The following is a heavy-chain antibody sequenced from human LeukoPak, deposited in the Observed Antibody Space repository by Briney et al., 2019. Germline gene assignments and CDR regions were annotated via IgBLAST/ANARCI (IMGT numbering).Heavy chain of an antibody. CDR2: IYYSGST. D-gene: IGHD3-22*01. Sequence: SETLSLTCTVSGGSISSSSYDWSWLRQPPGKGLEWIGYIYYSGSTNYSPSLKSRVTISVDTSKNQFSLKLSSVTAADTAVYYCARDRGYYNSSVYNWFDSWGQGTLVTVSS. J-gene: IGHJ5*01. V-gene: IGHV4-61*01. CDR3: ARDRGYYNSSVYNWFDS. CDR1: GGSISSSSYD.